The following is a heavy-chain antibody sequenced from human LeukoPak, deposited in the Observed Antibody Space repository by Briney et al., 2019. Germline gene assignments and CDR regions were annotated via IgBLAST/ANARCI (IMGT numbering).Heavy chain of an antibody. CDR2: IYYSGST. CDR3: ARGDYVGAYYFDY. V-gene: IGHV4-30-4*01. Sequence: SETLSLTCTVSGGSISSGDYYWSWIRQPPGKGLEWIGYIYYSGSTYYNPSLKSRVTISVDTSKNQFSLKPSSVTAADTAVYYCARGDYVGAYYFDYWGQGTLVTVSS. J-gene: IGHJ4*02. CDR1: GGSISSGDYY. D-gene: IGHD4-17*01.